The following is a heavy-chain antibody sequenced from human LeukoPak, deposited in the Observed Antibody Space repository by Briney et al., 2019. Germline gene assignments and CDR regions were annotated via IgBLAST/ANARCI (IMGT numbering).Heavy chain of an antibody. CDR3: ARGYCSSTSCYTLGALGI. CDR2: ISGYNGDT. J-gene: IGHJ3*02. Sequence: AASVKVSCRTSGYTFTSHGITWVRQAPGQGLEWMGWISGYNGDTIYAQKFQGRVTMTTETSTSTAYMELSSLRSEDTAVYYCARGYCSSTSCYTLGALGIWGQGTMVTVSS. V-gene: IGHV1-18*01. CDR1: GYTFTSHG. D-gene: IGHD2-2*02.